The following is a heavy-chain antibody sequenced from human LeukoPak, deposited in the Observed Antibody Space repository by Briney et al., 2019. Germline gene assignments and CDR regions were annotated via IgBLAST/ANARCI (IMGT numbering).Heavy chain of an antibody. CDR2: IYPGDSDT. D-gene: IGHD3-22*01. Sequence: GESLKISCKGSGYSFTSCWIGWVRPMPGKGLEWMGIIYPGDSDTRYSPSFQGQVTISADKSISTAYLQWSSLKASDTAMYYCARRPSGYYDGYYFDYWGQGTLVTVSS. V-gene: IGHV5-51*01. CDR1: GYSFTSCW. J-gene: IGHJ4*02. CDR3: ARRPSGYYDGYYFDY.